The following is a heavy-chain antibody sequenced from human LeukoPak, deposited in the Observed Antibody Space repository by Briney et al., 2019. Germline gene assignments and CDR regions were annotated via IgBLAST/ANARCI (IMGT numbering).Heavy chain of an antibody. CDR2: IYHSGST. CDR1: GGSISSGGYS. J-gene: IGHJ4*02. Sequence: PSETLSLTCAVSGGSISSGGYSWSWIRQPPGKGLEWIGYIYHSGSTYYNPSLKSRVTISVDRSKNQFSLKLSSVTAADTAVYYCARGGVRGVNGLDYWGQGTLVTVSS. V-gene: IGHV4-30-2*01. CDR3: ARGGVRGVNGLDY. D-gene: IGHD3-10*01.